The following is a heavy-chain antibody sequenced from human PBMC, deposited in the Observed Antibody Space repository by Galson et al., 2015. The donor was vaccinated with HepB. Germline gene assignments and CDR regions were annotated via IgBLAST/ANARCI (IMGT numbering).Heavy chain of an antibody. D-gene: IGHD4-17*01. J-gene: IGHJ4*02. CDR3: AKGGDYGDYEADY. CDR1: GFTFSSYG. Sequence: SLRLSCAASGFTFSSYGMHWVRQAPGKGLEWVAVISYDGSNKYYADSVKGRFTISRDNSKNTLYLQMNSLRAEDTAVYYCAKGGDYGDYEADYWGQGTLVTVSS. V-gene: IGHV3-30*18. CDR2: ISYDGSNK.